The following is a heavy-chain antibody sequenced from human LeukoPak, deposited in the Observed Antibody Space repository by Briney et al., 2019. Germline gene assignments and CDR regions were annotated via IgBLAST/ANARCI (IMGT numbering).Heavy chain of an antibody. D-gene: IGHD6-19*01. CDR2: IKQDGSEK. CDR3: ARVSSLIAVAGTFDY. J-gene: IGHJ4*02. Sequence: GGSLRLSCAASGFTFSSYWMSWVRQAPGKGLEWVANIKQDGSEKYYVDSVKGRFTISRDNAKNSLYLQMNSLRAEDTAVYYCARVSSLIAVAGTFDYWGQGTLVTVSP. CDR1: GFTFSSYW. V-gene: IGHV3-7*01.